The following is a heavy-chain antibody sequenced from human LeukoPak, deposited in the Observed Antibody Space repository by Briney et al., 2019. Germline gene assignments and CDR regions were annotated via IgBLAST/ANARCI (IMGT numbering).Heavy chain of an antibody. D-gene: IGHD6-19*01. CDR1: GYTFTSYG. CDR2: ISAYNGNT. Sequence: ASVKVSCKASGYTFTSYGISWVRQAPGQGLEWMGWISAYNGNTNYAQKLQGRVTMTTDTSTSTAYMELRSLRSDDTAVYYCARGESDSSGWYGLYYYYYYYMDVWGKGTTVTVSS. V-gene: IGHV1-18*01. CDR3: ARGESDSSGWYGLYYYYYYYMDV. J-gene: IGHJ6*03.